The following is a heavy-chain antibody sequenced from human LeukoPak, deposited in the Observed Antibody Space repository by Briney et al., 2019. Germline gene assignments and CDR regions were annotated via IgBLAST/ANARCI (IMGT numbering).Heavy chain of an antibody. CDR1: GFTFSSYA. D-gene: IGHD3-16*01. CDR2: ISYDGSNK. CDR3: AKGLRTGVGPYMGYHYYMDV. V-gene: IGHV3-30*18. Sequence: PGGSLRLSCAASGFTFSSYAMSWVRQAPGKGLEWVAVISYDGSNKYYADSVKGRFTISRDNSYNTVSLQMNSLRDEDTGVYYCAKGLRTGVGPYMGYHYYMDVWGKGATVTVSS. J-gene: IGHJ6*03.